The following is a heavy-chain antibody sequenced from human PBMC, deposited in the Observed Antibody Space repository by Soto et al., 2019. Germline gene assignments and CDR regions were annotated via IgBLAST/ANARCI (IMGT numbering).Heavy chain of an antibody. CDR3: TKIYGSGTYLPDF. V-gene: IGHV3-49*03. CDR2: IRSRSYGGAA. Sequence: EVQLVESGGGLEQPGRSLRLSCKTSGYSFEGYGVSWFRRAPGKGLEWVAFIRSRSYGGAADYAASVMGRFTVSRDAPRSIAYLEMNSLKIEDTAVYYCTKIYGSGTYLPDFWGQGTLVTVSS. J-gene: IGHJ4*02. D-gene: IGHD3-10*01. CDR1: GYSFEGYG.